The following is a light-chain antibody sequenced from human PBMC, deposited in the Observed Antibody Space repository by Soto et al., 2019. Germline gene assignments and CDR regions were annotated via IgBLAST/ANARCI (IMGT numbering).Light chain of an antibody. J-gene: IGKJ1*01. CDR3: QQYYGTPRT. CDR2: GAS. Sequence: DIVMTQPPDSLAVSLGGWATINCKSSQSVLYSSNNKNYLAWYQQKPGQPPKLLIYGASTRESGVPDRFSGSGSGTDFTLTISRLQAEDVAVYYCQQYYGTPRTFGQGTKVEIK. CDR1: QSVLYSSNNKNY. V-gene: IGKV4-1*01.